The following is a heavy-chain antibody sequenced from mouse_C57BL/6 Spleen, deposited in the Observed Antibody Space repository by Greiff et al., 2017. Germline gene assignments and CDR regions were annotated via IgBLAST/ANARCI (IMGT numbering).Heavy chain of an antibody. J-gene: IGHJ4*01. CDR1: GYTFTSYW. CDR2: IDPSDSYT. V-gene: IGHV1-50*01. CDR3: ARTGTYAMDY. D-gene: IGHD4-1*01. Sequence: VQLQQPGAELVKPGASVKLSCKASGYTFTSYWMQWVKQRPGQGLEWIGEIDPSDSYTNYNQKFKGKATLTVDTSSSTAYMQLSSLTSEDSEVYYCARTGTYAMDYWGQGTSVTVSS.